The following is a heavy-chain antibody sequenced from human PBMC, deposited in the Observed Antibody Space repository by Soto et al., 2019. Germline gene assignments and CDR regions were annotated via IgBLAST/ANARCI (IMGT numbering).Heavy chain of an antibody. J-gene: IGHJ5*02. CDR3: ARDRDYLNWFDP. Sequence: PSETLSLTCTVSGGSVSSGSYYWSWIRQPPGKGLEWIGYIYYSGSTNYNPSLKSRVTISVDTSKNQFSLKLSSVTAADTAVYYCARDRDYLNWFDPWGQGTLVTV. CDR2: IYYSGST. V-gene: IGHV4-61*01. CDR1: GGSVSSGSYY. D-gene: IGHD4-17*01.